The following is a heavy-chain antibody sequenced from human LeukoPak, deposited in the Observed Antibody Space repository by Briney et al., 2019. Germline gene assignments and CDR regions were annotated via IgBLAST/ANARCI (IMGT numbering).Heavy chain of an antibody. CDR1: GFIFSTYS. Sequence: GGSLRLSCAASGFIFSTYSMNWVRQAPGKGLEWVSSISSSSSYIYYADSVKGRFTISRDNAKSSLYLQMNSLRAEDTAVYYCARELRAYGDYDRSPWPLDYWGQGTLVTVSS. V-gene: IGHV3-21*01. J-gene: IGHJ4*02. D-gene: IGHD4-17*01. CDR3: ARELRAYGDYDRSPWPLDY. CDR2: ISSSSSYI.